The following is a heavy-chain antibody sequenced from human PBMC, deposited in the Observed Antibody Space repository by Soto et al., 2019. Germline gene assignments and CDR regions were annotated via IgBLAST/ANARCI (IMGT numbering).Heavy chain of an antibody. J-gene: IGHJ6*03. V-gene: IGHV6-1*01. Sequence: SETLSLTCDISGDSVSSNSAAWNWIRQTPSRGLEWLGRTYYRSKWYSNYAISVKSRVTVNPDTFKNQFSLQLNSVTPEDTAVYYCARGSWDDVSGHYYMNVWGKGTTVTVSS. CDR3: ARGSWDDVSGHYYMNV. CDR1: GDSVSSNSAA. D-gene: IGHD1-1*01. CDR2: TYYRSKWYS.